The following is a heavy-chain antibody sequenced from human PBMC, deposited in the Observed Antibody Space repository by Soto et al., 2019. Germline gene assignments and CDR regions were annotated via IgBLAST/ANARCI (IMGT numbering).Heavy chain of an antibody. CDR1: GGSVSSGSYY. Sequence: SETLSLTXTVSGGSVSSGSYYWNWIRQPPGKGLEWIGYIYYSGSTNYNPSLRSRVTISVDTSKNQFSLKLSSVTAADTAVYYCASYDILAAYYHWGQGTLVTVSS. D-gene: IGHD3-9*01. J-gene: IGHJ5*02. V-gene: IGHV4-61*01. CDR3: ASYDILAAYYH. CDR2: IYYSGST.